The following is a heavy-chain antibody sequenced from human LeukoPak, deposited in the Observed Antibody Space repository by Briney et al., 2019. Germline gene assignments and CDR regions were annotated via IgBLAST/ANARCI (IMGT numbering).Heavy chain of an antibody. J-gene: IGHJ4*02. V-gene: IGHV3-30*02. CDR3: AKDSGSYRWDFDY. CDR1: GVTFSSYA. D-gene: IGHD1-26*01. CDR2: IRYDGSNK. Sequence: GGSLRLSCAASGVTFSSYAMSWVRQAPGKGLEWVAFIRYDGSNKYYADSVKGRFTISRDNSKNTLYLQMNSLRAEDTAVYYCAKDSGSYRWDFDYWGQGTLVTVSS.